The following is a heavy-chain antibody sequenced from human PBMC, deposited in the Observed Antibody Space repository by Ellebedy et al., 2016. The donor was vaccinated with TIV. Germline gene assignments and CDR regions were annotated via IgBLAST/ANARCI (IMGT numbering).Heavy chain of an antibody. CDR2: IYFSGTT. J-gene: IGHJ1*01. V-gene: IGHV4-59*01. Sequence: MPSETLSLTCTVSDGSLNSYYCSWIRQSPGQGLEWIGHIYFSGTTKYNPSLKSRVTLSIDMSKNRFSLNLKSVTAADTAVYYCGLSNRGLGDYGVDHWGQGTLATVSS. CDR3: GLSNRGLGDYGVDH. CDR1: DGSLNSYY. D-gene: IGHD4-17*01.